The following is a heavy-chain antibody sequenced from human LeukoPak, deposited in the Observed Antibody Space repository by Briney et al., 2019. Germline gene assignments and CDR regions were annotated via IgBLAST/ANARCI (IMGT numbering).Heavy chain of an antibody. CDR2: IVVGSGNT. CDR1: GFTFTKSV. J-gene: IGHJ6*02. Sequence: ASVKVSCKASGFTFTKSVLQWVRQAGGQRLELIGWIVVGSGNTDYAQKFQERVTITRDMFTSTAYMELSSLRSGDTAVYYCAAGLRGPTVTGKYYYYGMDVWGQGTTVTVSS. D-gene: IGHD4-11*01. V-gene: IGHV1-58*01. CDR3: AAGLRGPTVTGKYYYYGMDV.